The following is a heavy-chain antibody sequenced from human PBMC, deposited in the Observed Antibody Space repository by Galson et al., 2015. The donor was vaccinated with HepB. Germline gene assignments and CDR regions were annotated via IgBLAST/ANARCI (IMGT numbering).Heavy chain of an antibody. CDR2: IYTSGNT. CDR1: GGSISNYY. CDR3: ARYTSGWASFDY. Sequence: TLSLTCTVSGGSISNYYCSWIRQPAGKGLEWIGHIYTSGNTNYNPSLKSRVTMSVDTSKNQFSLKLSSATAADTAVYYCARYTSGWASFDYWGQGRLVTVSS. D-gene: IGHD6-19*01. J-gene: IGHJ4*02. V-gene: IGHV4-4*07.